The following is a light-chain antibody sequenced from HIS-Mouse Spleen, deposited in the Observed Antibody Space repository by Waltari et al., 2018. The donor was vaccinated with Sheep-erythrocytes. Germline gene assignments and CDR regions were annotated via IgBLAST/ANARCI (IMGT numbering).Light chain of an antibody. CDR2: KDS. J-gene: IGLJ1*01. V-gene: IGLV3-25*03. CDR3: QSADSSGTYV. CDR1: ALPKQY. Sequence: SYELTQPPSVSVSPGQTARTPCSGDALPKQYAYWYQQKPGQAPVVVIYKDSERPSGIPERFSGSSSGTTVTLTISGVQAEDEADYYCQSADSSGTYVFGTGTKVTVL.